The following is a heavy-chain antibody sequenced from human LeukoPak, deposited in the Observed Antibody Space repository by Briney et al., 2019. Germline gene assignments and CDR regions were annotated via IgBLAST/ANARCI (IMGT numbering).Heavy chain of an antibody. J-gene: IGHJ4*02. Sequence: PSETLSLTCTVSGGSISSYYWSWIRQPPGKGLEWIAYISDIGSINYNPSLKSRVTISLDTSNNQFSLKLSSVTPADTAVYYCAGHHSRNTADFWGQGTLVTVPS. CDR2: ISDIGSI. CDR1: GGSISSYY. CDR3: AGHHSRNTADF. V-gene: IGHV4-59*08. D-gene: IGHD2-15*01.